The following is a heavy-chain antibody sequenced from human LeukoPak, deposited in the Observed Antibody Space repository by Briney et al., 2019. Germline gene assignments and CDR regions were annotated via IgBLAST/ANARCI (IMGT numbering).Heavy chain of an antibody. J-gene: IGHJ4*02. D-gene: IGHD4-17*01. CDR2: INPNSGGT. Sequence: ASVKVSCMSSGYTFTRYYMHWVRQAPGQGLEGMGWINPNSGGTNYAQKFQGRVTMTRDTSISTAYMELSRLRSDDTAVYYCARGLKGDYLPYFDYWGQGTLVTVSS. CDR3: ARGLKGDYLPYFDY. V-gene: IGHV1-2*02. CDR1: GYTFTRYY.